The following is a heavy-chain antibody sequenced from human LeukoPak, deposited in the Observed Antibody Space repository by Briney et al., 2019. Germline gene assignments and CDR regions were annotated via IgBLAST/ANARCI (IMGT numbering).Heavy chain of an antibody. CDR1: GDSISGYY. Sequence: PSETLSLTCTVSGDSISGYYWSWIRQPPQKGLEWIAYIYYGGSTNYNPSLKSRLTLSVDTSKNQFSLKLSSVTAADMAVYYCARGLIAAREYYFDSWGQGILVTVSS. J-gene: IGHJ4*02. CDR3: ARGLIAAREYYFDS. CDR2: IYYGGST. V-gene: IGHV4-59*01. D-gene: IGHD6-6*01.